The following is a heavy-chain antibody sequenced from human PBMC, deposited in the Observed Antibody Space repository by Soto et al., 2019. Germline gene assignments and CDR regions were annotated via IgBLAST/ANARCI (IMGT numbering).Heavy chain of an antibody. CDR1: GFTCSSYA. D-gene: IGHD3-3*01. CDR2: ISGSGGST. CDR3: AKMDGSLRFLEWFPVDYYGMDV. Sequence: GGSPRLSCAASGFTCSSYAMSWVRQAPGKGLEWVSAISGSGGSTYYAGSVKGRFTISRDNSKNTLYLQMNSLRAEDTAVYYCAKMDGSLRFLEWFPVDYYGMDVWGQGTTVTVSS. V-gene: IGHV3-23*01. J-gene: IGHJ6*02.